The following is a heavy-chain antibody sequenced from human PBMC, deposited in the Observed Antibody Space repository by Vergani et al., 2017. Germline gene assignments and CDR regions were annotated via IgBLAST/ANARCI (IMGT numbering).Heavy chain of an antibody. D-gene: IGHD6-13*01. Sequence: QVQLQQWGAGLLKPSETLSLTCAVYGGSFSSYYWGWIRQPPGKGLEWIGSIYYSGSTYNNPSLKSRVTISVDTSKNQFSLKLSSVTAADTAVDYCGGTLAAAGFSWGQGTLVTVSS. CDR3: GGTLAAAGFS. J-gene: IGHJ5*02. CDR2: IYYSGST. V-gene: IGHV4-34*01. CDR1: GGSFSSYY.